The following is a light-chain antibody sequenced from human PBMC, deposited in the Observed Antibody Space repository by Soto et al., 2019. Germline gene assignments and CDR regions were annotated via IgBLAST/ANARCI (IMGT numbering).Light chain of an antibody. Sequence: EIVLTQSPGTLSLSPGERATLSCRASQSVTSNYLAWYQHKPGQAPRLLIYGASRRATGIPDRFSGSGAGSDFALTISRLEPEDFSVYYCQQYGSSPRTFGQGPKLEIK. J-gene: IGKJ2*01. CDR2: GAS. CDR1: QSVTSNY. V-gene: IGKV3-20*01. CDR3: QQYGSSPRT.